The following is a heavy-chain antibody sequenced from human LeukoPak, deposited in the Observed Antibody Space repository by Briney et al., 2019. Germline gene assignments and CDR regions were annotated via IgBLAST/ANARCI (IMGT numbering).Heavy chain of an antibody. CDR3: AIDSNAEDGYNYFIDY. V-gene: IGHV3-33*01. D-gene: IGHD5-24*01. J-gene: IGHJ4*02. Sequence: GGSLRLSCAASGFTFSGYGMHWVRQAPGKGLEWVAVIWYDGSNKYYADSVKGRFTISRDNSKNTLYLQMNSLRAEDTAVYYCAIDSNAEDGYNYFIDYWGQGTLVTVSS. CDR2: IWYDGSNK. CDR1: GFTFSGYG.